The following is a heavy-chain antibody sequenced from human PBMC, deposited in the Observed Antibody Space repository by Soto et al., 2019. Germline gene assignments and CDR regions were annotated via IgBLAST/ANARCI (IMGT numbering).Heavy chain of an antibody. V-gene: IGHV1-2*04. J-gene: IGHJ3*02. Sequence: GASVKVSCKASGDTFTGYYMHWVRQAPGQGLEWMGWINPNSGGTNYAQKFQGWVTMTRDTSISTAYMELSRLRSDDTAVYYCARAPNITAVADSDYDAFDIWGQRTMVTVSS. D-gene: IGHD6-19*01. CDR1: GDTFTGYY. CDR3: ARAPNITAVADSDYDAFDI. CDR2: INPNSGGT.